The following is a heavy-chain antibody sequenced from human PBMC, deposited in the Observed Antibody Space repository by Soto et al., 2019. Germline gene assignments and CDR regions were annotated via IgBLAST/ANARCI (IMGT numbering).Heavy chain of an antibody. CDR1: GFTFSDYW. D-gene: IGHD2-2*01. Sequence: GGSLRLSCEASGFTFSDYWMSWVRQAPGKGPEWVANIKFDGSVKQYVDSVRGRFSISRDNSRNSLFLQMNSLRAGDTAIYYCVKDGGYCSSSTCYSPRNHYFDSWGQGTLVTVSS. CDR3: VKDGGYCSSSTCYSPRNHYFDS. V-gene: IGHV3-7*03. J-gene: IGHJ4*02. CDR2: IKFDGSVK.